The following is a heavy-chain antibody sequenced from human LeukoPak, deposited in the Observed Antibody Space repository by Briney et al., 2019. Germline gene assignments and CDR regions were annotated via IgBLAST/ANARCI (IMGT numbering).Heavy chain of an antibody. D-gene: IGHD3-22*01. J-gene: IGHJ4*02. CDR3: ARDRGDSSGYYPLEGPFDY. CDR2: IIPIFGTA. Sequence: SVKVSCKASGGTFSSYAISWVRQAPGQGLEWMGGIIPIFGTANYAQKFQGRATITADESTSTAYMELSSLRSEDTAVYYCARDRGDSSGYYPLEGPFDYWGQGTLVTVSS. V-gene: IGHV1-69*13. CDR1: GGTFSSYA.